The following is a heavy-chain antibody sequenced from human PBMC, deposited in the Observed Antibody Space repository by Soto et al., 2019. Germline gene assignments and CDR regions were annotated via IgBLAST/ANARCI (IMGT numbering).Heavy chain of an antibody. D-gene: IGHD3-10*01. CDR2: ICPGDSDT. CDR3: ARFPFEYDPSTPYYNLLHYHGVDV. V-gene: IGHV5-51*01. J-gene: IGHJ6*02. CDR1: GYSFIDYW. Sequence: PGEALKVSCKGSGYSFIDYWIGGVRQVPGKGLEWMGVICPGDSDTRYSPSFQGHVTISADKSTSTAYLHWSTLKASHTAKYYCARFPFEYDPSTPYYNLLHYHGVDVWGQGPSVTVSS.